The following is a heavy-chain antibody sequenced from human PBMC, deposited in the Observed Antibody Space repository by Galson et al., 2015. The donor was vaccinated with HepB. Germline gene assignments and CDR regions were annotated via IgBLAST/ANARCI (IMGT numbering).Heavy chain of an antibody. CDR3: ARVRDYIWRNYQFSDAFDI. CDR1: GYSFTDYY. Sequence: SVKVCCKASGYSFTDYYLHWVRQAPGQGLEWMGRINPKSGGRNYEQKFQGRVTMTRDTSISTAYMELSRLRSDDTAVYYCARVRDYIWRNYQFSDAFDIWGQGTMVTVSS. V-gene: IGHV1-2*06. CDR2: INPKSGGR. D-gene: IGHD3-16*01. J-gene: IGHJ3*02.